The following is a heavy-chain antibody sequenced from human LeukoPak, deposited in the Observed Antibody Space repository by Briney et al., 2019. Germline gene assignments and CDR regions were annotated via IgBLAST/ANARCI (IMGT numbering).Heavy chain of an antibody. CDR1: GFTFTSSA. J-gene: IGHJ5*02. Sequence: ASVKVSCKASGFTFTSSAMQWVRQARGQRLEWIGWIVVGSGNTNYAQKFQERVTITRDMSTSTAYMELSSLRSEDTAVYYCAADLGWNYDILTGYSRFDLWGQGTLVTVSS. D-gene: IGHD3-9*01. CDR2: IVVGSGNT. V-gene: IGHV1-58*02. CDR3: AADLGWNYDILTGYSRFDL.